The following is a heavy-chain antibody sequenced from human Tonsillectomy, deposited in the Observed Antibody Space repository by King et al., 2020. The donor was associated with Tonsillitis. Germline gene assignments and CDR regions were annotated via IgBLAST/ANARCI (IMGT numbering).Heavy chain of an antibody. CDR1: GGSFSGVY. D-gene: IGHD6-13*01. CDR3: ARGRWGRSTGWYGIFFDS. CDR2: IYHSVST. Sequence: VQLQQWGAGLLKPSETLSLTCACYGGSFSGVYWSLIRPPPGKGLEWIGGIYHSVSTNYNPSLKSRATISLGTSNNQFSLNFNPVTAADTAVYYCARGRWGRSTGWYGIFFDSWGQGTLVTVSS. V-gene: IGHV4-34*01. J-gene: IGHJ4*02.